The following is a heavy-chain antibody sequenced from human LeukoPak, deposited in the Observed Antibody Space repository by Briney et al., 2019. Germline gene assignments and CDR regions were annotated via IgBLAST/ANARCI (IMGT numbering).Heavy chain of an antibody. CDR1: GFTFSSYG. CDR3: AKIGLWFGELFYFDY. J-gene: IGHJ4*02. D-gene: IGHD3-10*01. Sequence: GGSLRLSCAASGFTFSSYGMHWVRQAPGKGLEWVAVISYDGSNKYYADSVKGRFTISRDNSKNTLYLQMNSLRAEDTAVYYCAKIGLWFGELFYFDYWGQGTLVTVSS. CDR2: ISYDGSNK. V-gene: IGHV3-30*18.